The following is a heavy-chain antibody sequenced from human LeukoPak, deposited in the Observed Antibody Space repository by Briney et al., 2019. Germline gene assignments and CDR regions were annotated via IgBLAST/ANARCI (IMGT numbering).Heavy chain of an antibody. V-gene: IGHV4-4*07. Sequence: SETLSLTCTVSGGSISSYYWNWIRQPAGKGLEWMGRIYTSGSTTYNPSLRGRITMSVDTSKNQFSPKLTSMTAADTAVYFCASTWSYSFDYWGQGALVTVSS. CDR1: GGSISSYY. CDR3: ASTWSYSFDY. D-gene: IGHD2-21*01. J-gene: IGHJ4*02. CDR2: IYTSGST.